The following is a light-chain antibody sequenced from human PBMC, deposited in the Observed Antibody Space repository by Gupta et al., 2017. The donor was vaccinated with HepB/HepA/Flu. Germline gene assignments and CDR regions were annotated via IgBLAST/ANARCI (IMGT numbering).Light chain of an antibody. CDR1: SSDVGGYNY. CDR2: DVT. CDR3: SSYTSSRTVV. V-gene: IGLV2-14*01. Sequence: QSALTQPASVSRSPGPSIAISCTGTSSDVGGYNYVSWYQQHPGKAPKVIIYDVTNRPSGVSNRFSGSKSGNTASLTISGLQAEDEADYYCSSYTSSRTVVFGGGTKLTVL. J-gene: IGLJ2*01.